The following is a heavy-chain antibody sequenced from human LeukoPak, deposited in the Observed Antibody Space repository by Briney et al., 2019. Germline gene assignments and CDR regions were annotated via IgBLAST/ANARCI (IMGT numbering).Heavy chain of an antibody. Sequence: SETLSLTCTVSGGSISDYYWSWIRQPPGKGLEWIGYISYSGSTKYNPSLKSRVTISLDTSKNQFSLKLSSVTSADTAVYYCAREGGPYRPLDYSGQGTLVTVSS. CDR3: AREGGPYRPLDY. CDR2: ISYSGST. CDR1: GGSISDYY. J-gene: IGHJ4*02. V-gene: IGHV4-59*01.